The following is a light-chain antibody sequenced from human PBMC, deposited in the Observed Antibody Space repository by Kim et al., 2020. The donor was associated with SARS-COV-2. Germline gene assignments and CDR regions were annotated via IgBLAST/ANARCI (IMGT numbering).Light chain of an antibody. CDR1: NSDVGGYNY. V-gene: IGLV2-11*03. CDR2: DVT. J-gene: IGLJ3*02. Sequence: GQSFTISCTGTNSDVGGYNYVSWYQQHPDKVPKLLIYDVTTRPSGVPDRFSGSKSGNTASLTISGLQAEDESDYYCCSYTGRYSWVFGGGTKLTVL. CDR3: CSYTGRYSWV.